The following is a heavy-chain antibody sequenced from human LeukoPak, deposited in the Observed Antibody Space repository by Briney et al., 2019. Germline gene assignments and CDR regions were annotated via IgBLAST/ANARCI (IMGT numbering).Heavy chain of an antibody. J-gene: IGHJ3*02. D-gene: IGHD4-23*01. CDR2: MYYSGSS. V-gene: IGHV4-59*08. CDR1: GGSISSHF. CDR3: ATSGLYGGNSIDAFDI. Sequence: SETLSLTCTVSGGSISSHFWSWIRQAPGKGPEWIGYMYYSGSSNYNPSLKSRVTISVDTSKNQFSLKLISVTAADTAVYYCATSGLYGGNSIDAFDIWGQGTMVTVSS.